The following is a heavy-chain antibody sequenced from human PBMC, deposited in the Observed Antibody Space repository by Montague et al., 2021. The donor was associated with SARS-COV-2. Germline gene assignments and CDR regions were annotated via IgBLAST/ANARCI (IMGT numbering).Heavy chain of an antibody. Sequence: SETLSLTCTVSGGSISSYYWSWIRQPPGKGLEWIGYIYYTGSTKYNPSLKSRVTMSLDRPTNRFSLRLNSVTAADTAMYYCASHFVWQQLSTWGQGTLVSVS. J-gene: IGHJ4*02. V-gene: IGHV4-59*01. D-gene: IGHD6-13*01. CDR2: IYYTGST. CDR1: GGSISSYY. CDR3: ASHFVWQQLST.